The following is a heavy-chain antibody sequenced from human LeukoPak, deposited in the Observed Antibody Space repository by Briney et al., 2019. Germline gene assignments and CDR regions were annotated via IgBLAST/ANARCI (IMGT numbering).Heavy chain of an antibody. V-gene: IGHV3-30*03. D-gene: IGHD2-15*01. CDR1: GFTFSSYG. J-gene: IGHJ4*02. CDR3: ARGRTPLGYCSGGSCLVIDY. Sequence: PGGSLRLSCAASGFTFSSYGMHWVRQAPGKGLEWVAVISYDGSNKYYADSVKGRFTISRDNSKNTLYLQMNSLRAEDTAVYYCARGRTPLGYCSGGSCLVIDYWGQGTLVTVSS. CDR2: ISYDGSNK.